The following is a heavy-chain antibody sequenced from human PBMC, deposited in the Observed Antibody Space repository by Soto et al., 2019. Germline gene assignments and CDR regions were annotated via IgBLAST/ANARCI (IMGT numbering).Heavy chain of an antibody. CDR2: IYHTGST. Sequence: QVQLQESGPGLVKPSGTLSLTCAVSGGSISNSYWWSWVRQTPGKGLEWIGEIYHTGSTNYNPSLKSRVTISVDKSTNQFSLKLTSVTAADTAMYYCASKLPGYCSSTSCSGLGFDSWGQGTLVTVSS. V-gene: IGHV4-4*02. CDR3: ASKLPGYCSSTSCSGLGFDS. J-gene: IGHJ5*01. D-gene: IGHD2-2*01. CDR1: GGSISNSYW.